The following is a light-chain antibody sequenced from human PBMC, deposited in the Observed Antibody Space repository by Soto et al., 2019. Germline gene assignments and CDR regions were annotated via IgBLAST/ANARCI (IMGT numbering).Light chain of an antibody. CDR3: QQHGSSPIT. CDR1: QSVSSSY. J-gene: IGKJ5*01. Sequence: EIVLTQSPGTLPLSPGERATLSCRASQSVSSSYLGWYQQKPGQAPRLLIYGASSRATGIPGRFSGSGSGTDFTLTISRLGPEDFAVYYCQQHGSSPITFGQGTRLE. V-gene: IGKV3-20*01. CDR2: GAS.